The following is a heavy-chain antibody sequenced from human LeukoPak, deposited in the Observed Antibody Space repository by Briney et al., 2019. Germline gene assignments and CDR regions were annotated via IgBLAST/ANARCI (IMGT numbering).Heavy chain of an antibody. Sequence: HSGGSLRLSCAASGFTFSNYAMSWVRQAPGKRLEWVSGISGTSGTINYADPVKGRFTISRDNSKNTVYLQMNSLRAEDTAVYYCAKRLGDQRDFDYWGQGTLVTVSS. CDR1: GFTFSNYA. J-gene: IGHJ4*02. V-gene: IGHV3-23*01. D-gene: IGHD2-21*02. CDR3: AKRLGDQRDFDY. CDR2: ISGTSGTI.